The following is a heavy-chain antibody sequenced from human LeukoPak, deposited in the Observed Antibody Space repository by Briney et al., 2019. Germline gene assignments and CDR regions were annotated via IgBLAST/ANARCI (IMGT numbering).Heavy chain of an antibody. Sequence: SETLSLTCTVSGGSISSGGYYWSWIRQHPGKGLEWIGYIYYSGSTYYNPSLKSRVTISVDTSKNQFSLKLSSVTAADTAVYYCARGDGNYYYYMDVWGKGTTVTVSS. J-gene: IGHJ6*03. CDR1: GGSISSGGYY. CDR2: IYYSGST. V-gene: IGHV4-31*03. CDR3: ARGDGNYYYYMDV. D-gene: IGHD1-26*01.